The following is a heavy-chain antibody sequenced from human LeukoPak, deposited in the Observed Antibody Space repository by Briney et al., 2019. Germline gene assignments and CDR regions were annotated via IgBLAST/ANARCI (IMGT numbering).Heavy chain of an antibody. CDR3: ARDSTYWYDSGSSGPHYFDY. D-gene: IGHD3-10*01. CDR2: ISSDGCKT. V-gene: IGHV3-30*01. CDR1: GFIFSNYA. J-gene: IGHJ4*02. Sequence: PGRSPRLSCAASGFIFSNYAMHWVRQAPGKGLEGVALISSDGCKTYHADSVKGRFSISRDNSKNTLYLQLNSLRAEDTSVYYCARDSTYWYDSGSSGPHYFDYWGQGTLVTVSS.